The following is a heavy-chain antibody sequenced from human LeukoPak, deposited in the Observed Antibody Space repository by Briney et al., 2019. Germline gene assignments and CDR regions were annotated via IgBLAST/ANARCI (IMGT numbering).Heavy chain of an antibody. CDR2: ISGSGGST. V-gene: IGHV3-23*01. Sequence: GGSLRLSCAASGFTFSSYAMSWVRQAPVKGLEWVSAISGSGGSTYYADSVEGRFTTSRDNSKNTLYLQMNSLRAEDTAVYYCAKFGNYYDSSGYLYWGQGTLVTVSS. D-gene: IGHD3-22*01. CDR3: AKFGNYYDSSGYLY. J-gene: IGHJ4*02. CDR1: GFTFSSYA.